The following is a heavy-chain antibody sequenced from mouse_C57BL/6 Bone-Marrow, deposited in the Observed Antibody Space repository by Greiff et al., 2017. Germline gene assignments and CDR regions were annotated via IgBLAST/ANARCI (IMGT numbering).Heavy chain of an antibody. Sequence: EVKLMESGGGLVQPGESLKLSCESNEYEFPSHDMSWVRKTPEKRLELVATINSDGGSTYYPDTMERRFIISRDNTKKTLYLQMSSLRSEDTALYYCARYYSNYYWYFDVWGTGTTVTVSS. CDR3: ARYYSNYYWYFDV. CDR2: INSDGGST. V-gene: IGHV5-2*01. CDR1: EYEFPSHD. J-gene: IGHJ1*03. D-gene: IGHD2-5*01.